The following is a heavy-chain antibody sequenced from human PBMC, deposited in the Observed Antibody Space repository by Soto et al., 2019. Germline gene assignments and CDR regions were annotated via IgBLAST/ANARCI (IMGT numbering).Heavy chain of an antibody. V-gene: IGHV5-51*01. J-gene: IGHJ6*02. CDR3: ARQRGSSYYYYGMDV. CDR1: GYSFTSYW. D-gene: IGHD6-6*01. CDR2: IYPGDSDT. Sequence: GESLKISCKGSGYSFTSYWIGWVRQMPGKGLEWMGIIYPGDSDTRYSPSFQGQVTISADKSISTAYLQWSSLKASDTAMYYCARQRGSSYYYYGMDVWGQGTTVTV.